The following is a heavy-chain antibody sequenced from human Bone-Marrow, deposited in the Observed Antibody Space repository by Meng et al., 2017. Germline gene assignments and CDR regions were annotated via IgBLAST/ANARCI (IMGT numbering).Heavy chain of an antibody. CDR2: INHSGST. CDR1: GGSFSGYY. J-gene: IGHJ2*01. D-gene: IGHD4-17*01. Sequence: QVQLQQWGAGLLKPSETLSLTVAVYGGSFSGYYWSWIRQPPGKGLKWIGEINHSGSTNYNPSLKSRVTISVDTSKNQFSLKLSSVTAADTAVYYCARGRVTTVTTPNWYFDLWGRGTLVTVSS. V-gene: IGHV4-34*01. CDR3: ARGRVTTVTTPNWYFDL.